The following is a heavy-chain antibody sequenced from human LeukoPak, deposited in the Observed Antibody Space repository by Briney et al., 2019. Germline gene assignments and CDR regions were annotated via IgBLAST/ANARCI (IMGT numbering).Heavy chain of an antibody. J-gene: IGHJ4*02. CDR1: GGSISSGSYF. CDR2: INTSGST. CDR3: AREGYTSSWYSGYYYFDY. V-gene: IGHV4-61*02. Sequence: YPSETLSLTCTVSGGSISSGSYFWTWIRQPAGKGLEWIGRINTSGSTNYNPSLKSRVTISVDTSKNQFSLKLSSVTAADTAVFYCAREGYTSSWYSGYYYFDYWGQGTLVTVSS. D-gene: IGHD6-13*01.